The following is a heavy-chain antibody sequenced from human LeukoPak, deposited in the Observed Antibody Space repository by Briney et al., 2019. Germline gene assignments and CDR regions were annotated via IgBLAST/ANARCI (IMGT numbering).Heavy chain of an antibody. J-gene: IGHJ6*02. CDR1: GYTFTSYD. CDR3: ARVLGYYGSGSYADGMDV. D-gene: IGHD3-10*01. V-gene: IGHV1-8*01. CDR2: MNLNRGNT. Sequence: GASVKVSCKASGYTFTSYDINWVRQATGQGLEWKGWMNLNRGNTGYAQKFPSRVTMTRNTSINTAYMELSSLRSEDTAVYYCARVLGYYGSGSYADGMDVWGQGTTVTVSS.